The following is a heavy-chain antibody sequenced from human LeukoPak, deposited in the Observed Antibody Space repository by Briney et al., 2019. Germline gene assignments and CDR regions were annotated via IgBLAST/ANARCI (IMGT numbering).Heavy chain of an antibody. D-gene: IGHD4-17*01. CDR2: VRTTGST. Sequence: KPSETLSLTCTVSDGSMTNYYWGWIRQPAEKGLKWIGRVRTTGSTHYNPSLKSRVTMSLDTSKKQFSLKLMSVSAADTAVYYCARSDYGADATYDAFDLWGQGTMVTVS. CDR3: ARSDYGADATYDAFDL. CDR1: DGSMTNYY. J-gene: IGHJ3*01. V-gene: IGHV4-4*07.